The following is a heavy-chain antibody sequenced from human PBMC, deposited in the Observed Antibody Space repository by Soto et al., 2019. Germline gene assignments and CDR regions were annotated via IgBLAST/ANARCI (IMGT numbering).Heavy chain of an antibody. J-gene: IGHJ4*02. CDR1: GFTFNSYG. CDR2: IWYDGSNK. D-gene: IGHD7-27*01. Sequence: QVQLVESGGGVVQPGRSLRLSCAASGFTFNSYGMHWVRQAPGKGLEWVAVIWYDGSNKYYGDSVKGRFTSSRDNSKNTLYLQMTSLRAEDTAVYYCARDRPNSGFDYWGQGPLVTVSS. CDR3: ARDRPNSGFDY. V-gene: IGHV3-33*01.